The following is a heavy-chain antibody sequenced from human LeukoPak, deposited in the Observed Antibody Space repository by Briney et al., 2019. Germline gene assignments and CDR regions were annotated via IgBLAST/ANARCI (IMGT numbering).Heavy chain of an antibody. CDR3: AREWGDYNWFDP. V-gene: IGHV4-4*07. CDR2: IYTSGST. CDR1: GGSISSYY. J-gene: IGHJ5*02. Sequence: SETLSLTCTVSGGSISSYYWSWIRQPAGKGLEWIGRIYTSGSTTYTPSLKSRVTMSVDTSKNQFSLKLSSVTAADTAVYYCAREWGDYNWFDPWGQGTLVTVSS. D-gene: IGHD3-16*01.